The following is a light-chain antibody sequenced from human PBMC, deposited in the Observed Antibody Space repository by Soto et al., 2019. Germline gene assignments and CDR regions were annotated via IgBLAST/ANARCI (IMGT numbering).Light chain of an antibody. CDR3: NSYTSASTDV. V-gene: IGLV2-14*03. CDR2: DVT. CDR1: GSDIGSYNY. J-gene: IGLJ1*01. Sequence: QSALTQPASVSWSPGQSITISCTGTGSDIGSYNYVSWYQHHPGKVPKFIIYDVTNRPSGVSDRFSGSKSGNTASLTISGLQAEDEADYYCNSYTSASTDVFGTGTKVTVL.